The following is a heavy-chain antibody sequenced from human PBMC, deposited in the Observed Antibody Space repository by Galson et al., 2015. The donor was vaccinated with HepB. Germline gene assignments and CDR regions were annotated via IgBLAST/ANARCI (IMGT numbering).Heavy chain of an antibody. V-gene: IGHV3-66*01. CDR3: AREDTARALGY. D-gene: IGHD5-18*01. CDR2: IYSGVST. CDR1: GFTISNNY. Sequence: SLRLSCAASGFTISNNYMSWVRQAPGKGLEWVSVIYSGVSTYYADSVKGRFTISRDNSKNTLYLQMNTLRAEDTAVYYCAREDTARALGYWGQGTLVTVSS. J-gene: IGHJ4*02.